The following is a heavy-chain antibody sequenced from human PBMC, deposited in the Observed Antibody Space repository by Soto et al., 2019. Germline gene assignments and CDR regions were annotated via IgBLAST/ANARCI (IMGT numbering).Heavy chain of an antibody. V-gene: IGHV4-31*03. CDR3: XXXXXXXXXXXXXXDI. CDR1: GGSISSGGXY. Sequence: QVQLQESGPGLVXXSQTLSLTCTVSGGSISSGGXYWSWIRQHPGKGLEWIGYIYYSGSTYYNPSLKSRVTISVDTSKNQFSLKLSSVTAADTAVXYXXXXXXXXXXXXXXXDIWGQGTMVTVSS. CDR2: IYYSGST. J-gene: IGHJ3*02.